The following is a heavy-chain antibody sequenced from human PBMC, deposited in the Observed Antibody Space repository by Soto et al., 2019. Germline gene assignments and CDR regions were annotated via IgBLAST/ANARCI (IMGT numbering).Heavy chain of an antibody. D-gene: IGHD3-10*01. J-gene: IGHJ6*03. Sequence: GGSLRLSCAASGVTVGSNYMSWVRQAPGKGLEWVSVIYSGGSTYYADSVKGRFTISRHNSKNTLYLQMNSLRAEDTAVYYCARVEFRDYYYMDVWGKGTTVTVSS. CDR3: ARVEFRDYYYMDV. V-gene: IGHV3-53*04. CDR2: IYSGGST. CDR1: GVTVGSNY.